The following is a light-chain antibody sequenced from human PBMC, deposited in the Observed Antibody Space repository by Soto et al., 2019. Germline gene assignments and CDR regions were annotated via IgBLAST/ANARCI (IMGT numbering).Light chain of an antibody. CDR1: NSNIGTNS. CDR2: ETN. V-gene: IGLV1-51*02. CDR3: GTWDGSLSVGV. J-gene: IGLJ3*02. Sequence: QSALTQPPSVSAAPGQKVTISCSGSNSNIGTNSVSWYQQLPGTAPKLLIYETNKRPSGIPDRFSGSKSGTSATLGITGLQTGDEADYYCGTWDGSLSVGVFGGGTKVTVL.